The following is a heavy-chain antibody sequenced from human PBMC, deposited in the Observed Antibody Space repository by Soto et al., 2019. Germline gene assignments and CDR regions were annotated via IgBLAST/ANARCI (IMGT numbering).Heavy chain of an antibody. Sequence: QVQLVQSGAEVKKPGSSVKVSCKASGGTFSSYAISWVRQAPGQGLEWMGGIIPIFGTANYAQKFQGRVTITADKSTSTAYMELSSLRSEDTAVYYCASFPKDGYHPNDAFDIWGQGTMVTVSS. V-gene: IGHV1-69*06. CDR3: ASFPKDGYHPNDAFDI. CDR1: GGTFSSYA. CDR2: IIPIFGTA. D-gene: IGHD5-12*01. J-gene: IGHJ3*02.